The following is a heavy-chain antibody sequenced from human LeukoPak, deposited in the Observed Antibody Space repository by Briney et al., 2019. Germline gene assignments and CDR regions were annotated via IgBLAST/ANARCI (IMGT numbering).Heavy chain of an antibody. Sequence: GSLRLSCAASGFTFSSYAMSWVRQGPGKGLEWVSGISGSGGSTYYADSVKGRFTISRDNSKNTLYLQMNSLRDEDAAVYHCTRVQAGRSGLMDVWGRGTTVTVSS. CDR3: TRVQAGRSGLMDV. V-gene: IGHV3-23*01. D-gene: IGHD2-8*02. J-gene: IGHJ6*02. CDR2: ISGSGGST. CDR1: GFTFSSYA.